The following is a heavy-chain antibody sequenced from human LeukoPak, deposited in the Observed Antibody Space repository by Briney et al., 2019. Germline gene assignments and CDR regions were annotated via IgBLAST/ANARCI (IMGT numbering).Heavy chain of an antibody. D-gene: IGHD6-6*01. CDR3: AKGSSSSRPYYFDY. J-gene: IGHJ4*02. Sequence: GGSLRLSCAASGFTFSSYARSWVRQAPGKGLEWISAITDSGGDTYHADSVKGRFTISRDNSKNTLYLQMDSLRVEDTAVHYCAKGSSSSRPYYFDYWGQGTLVTVSS. CDR2: ITDSGGDT. CDR1: GFTFSSYA. V-gene: IGHV3-23*01.